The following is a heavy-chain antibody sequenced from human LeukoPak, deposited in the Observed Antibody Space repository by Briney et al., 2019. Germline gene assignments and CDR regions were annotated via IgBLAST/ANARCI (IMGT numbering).Heavy chain of an antibody. V-gene: IGHV1-2*02. CDR1: GYTFTAYY. D-gene: IGHD5-18*01. CDR2: INPNNGGT. CDR3: ARDGVTAGYSYGVWGLAFDI. Sequence: ASVKVSCKASGYTFTAYYMHWVRQAPGQGLEWMGWINPNNGGTNYAQKFQGRFTMTRDTSTGTAYMELSRLRSDDTAVYYCARDGVTAGYSYGVWGLAFDIWGQGTMVTVSS. J-gene: IGHJ3*02.